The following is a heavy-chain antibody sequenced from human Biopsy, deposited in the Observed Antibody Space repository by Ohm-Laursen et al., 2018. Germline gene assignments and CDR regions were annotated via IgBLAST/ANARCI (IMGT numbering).Heavy chain of an antibody. Sequence: SETLSLTCTVSGDSTSSYYWSWIRQPAGKGLEWIGRIYSSGSTNYNPSLKSRVTLSMDTSKRQFSLKLSFVTAAGTAVYYCARWTPEYDSSRYYLDAFDIWGQGTKVTVSS. CDR1: GDSTSSYY. CDR3: ARWTPEYDSSRYYLDAFDI. CDR2: IYSSGST. V-gene: IGHV4-4*07. J-gene: IGHJ3*02. D-gene: IGHD3-22*01.